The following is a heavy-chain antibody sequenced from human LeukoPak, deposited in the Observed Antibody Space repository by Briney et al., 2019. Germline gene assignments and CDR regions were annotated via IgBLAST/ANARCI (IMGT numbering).Heavy chain of an antibody. CDR3: ARATSYDILTGYYSDWFDL. CDR1: GYTFTGCY. CDR2: INPNSGGT. J-gene: IGHJ5*02. V-gene: IGHV1-2*04. D-gene: IGHD3-9*01. Sequence: ASVKVSCKASGYTFTGCYMHWVRQAPGQGLEWMGWINPNSGGTNYAQKFQGWVTMTRDTSISTAYMELSRLRSDDTAVYYCARATSYDILTGYYSDWFDLWGQGTLVTVSS.